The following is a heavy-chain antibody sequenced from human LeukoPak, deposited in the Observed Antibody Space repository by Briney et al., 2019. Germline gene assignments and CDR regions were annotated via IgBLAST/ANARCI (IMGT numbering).Heavy chain of an antibody. CDR3: ARLSDSSSWYKPSPRANWFDP. D-gene: IGHD6-13*01. J-gene: IGHJ5*02. CDR1: GGSISSYY. CDR2: IYYSGST. V-gene: IGHV4-59*01. Sequence: SETLSLTCTVSGGSISSYYWSWIRQPPGKGLEWIGYIYYSGSTNYNPSLKSRVTISVDTSKNQFSLKLSSVTAADTAVYYCARLSDSSSWYKPSPRANWFDPWGQGTPVTVSS.